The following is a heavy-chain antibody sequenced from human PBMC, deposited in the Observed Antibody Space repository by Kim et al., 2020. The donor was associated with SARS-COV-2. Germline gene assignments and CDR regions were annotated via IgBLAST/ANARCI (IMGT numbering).Heavy chain of an antibody. J-gene: IGHJ4*02. V-gene: IGHV1-18*01. Sequence: NYARKRQGRVTMTTDTSTSTAYMELRSLRSDDTAVYYCARGYSSSSDFDYWGQGTLVTVSS. CDR3: ARGYSSSSDFDY. D-gene: IGHD6-6*01.